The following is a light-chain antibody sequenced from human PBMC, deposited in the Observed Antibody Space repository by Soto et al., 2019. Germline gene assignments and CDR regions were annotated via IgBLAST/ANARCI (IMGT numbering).Light chain of an antibody. CDR2: DVS. CDR1: SSDIGGYNY. J-gene: IGLJ2*01. Sequence: QSALTQPASVSGSPEQSITISCTGTSSDIGGYNYVSWYQHNPGKAPKLMIYDVSNRPSGVSNRFSGSKSGNTASLTISGLQAEDEAEYYCNSYTGSGTVIFGGGTKLTVL. CDR3: NSYTGSGTVI. V-gene: IGLV2-14*03.